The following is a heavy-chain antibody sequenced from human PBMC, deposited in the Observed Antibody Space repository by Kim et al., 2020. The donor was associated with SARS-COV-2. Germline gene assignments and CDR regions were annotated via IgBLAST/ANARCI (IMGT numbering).Heavy chain of an antibody. CDR2: IDPSDSYT. D-gene: IGHD2-21*02. J-gene: IGHJ4*02. Sequence: GESLKISCKGSGYSFTSYWISWVRQMPGKGLEWMGRIDPSDSYTNYSPSFQGHVTISADKSISTAYLQWSSLKASDTAMYYCASHPVYKLAYCGGDCYETRDYWGQGTLVTVSS. CDR3: ASHPVYKLAYCGGDCYETRDY. V-gene: IGHV5-10-1*01. CDR1: GYSFTSYW.